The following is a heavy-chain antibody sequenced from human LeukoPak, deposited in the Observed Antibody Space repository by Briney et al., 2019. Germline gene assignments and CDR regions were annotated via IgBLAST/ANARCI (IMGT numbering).Heavy chain of an antibody. CDR1: GFIFPNYV. V-gene: IGHV3-23*01. D-gene: IGHD4-11*01. CDR2: ISGSGGNT. Sequence: PGGSLRLSCAASGFIFPNYVMSWVRQAPGKGLEWVSAISGSGGNTYYADSVKGRFTISRDNSKNTLYLQMNSLRAEDAAVYYCANEYSKGDIWGQGTMATVSS. CDR3: ANEYSKGDI. J-gene: IGHJ3*02.